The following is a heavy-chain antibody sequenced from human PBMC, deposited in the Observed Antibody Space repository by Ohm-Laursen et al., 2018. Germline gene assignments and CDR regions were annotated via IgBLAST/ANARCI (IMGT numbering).Heavy chain of an antibody. Sequence: SLRLSCAASGFTFSSYSMNWVRQAPGKGLEWVSYISSSSSTIYYADSVKGRFTISRDNAKNSLYLQMNSLRAEDTAVYYCAKDRIAARDYYYYGMDVWGQGTTVIVSS. J-gene: IGHJ6*02. CDR3: AKDRIAARDYYYYGMDV. CDR1: GFTFSSYS. D-gene: IGHD6-13*01. CDR2: ISSSSSTI. V-gene: IGHV3-48*01.